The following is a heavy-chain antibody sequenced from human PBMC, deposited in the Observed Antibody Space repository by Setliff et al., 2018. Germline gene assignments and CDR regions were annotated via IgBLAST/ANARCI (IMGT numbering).Heavy chain of an antibody. CDR2: VYYSGYT. CDR1: NGSVSTTSHY. D-gene: IGHD3-10*01. J-gene: IGHJ1*01. V-gene: IGHV4-39*07. CDR3: ARVDFTMLQGVLGH. Sequence: ETLSLTCTVSNGSVSTTSHYWGWVRQPPGKGLEWIGSVYYSGYTYYSPSLESRVAISVDTSKNQFSLKVNSVTAADTAVYYCARVDFTMLQGVLGHWGQGTLVTVSS.